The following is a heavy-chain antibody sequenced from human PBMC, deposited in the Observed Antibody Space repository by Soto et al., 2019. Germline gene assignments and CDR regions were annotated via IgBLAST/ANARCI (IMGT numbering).Heavy chain of an antibody. CDR2: IWYDGSNK. V-gene: IGHV3-33*01. CDR3: ARGLIAAAGAPIYYFDY. D-gene: IGHD6-13*01. Sequence: GGSLRLSCAASGFTFSSYGMHWVRQAPGKGLEWVAVIWYDGSNKYYADSVKGRFTISRDNSKNTLYLQMNSLRAEDTAVYYCARGLIAAAGAPIYYFDYWGQGTLVTVSS. CDR1: GFTFSSYG. J-gene: IGHJ4*02.